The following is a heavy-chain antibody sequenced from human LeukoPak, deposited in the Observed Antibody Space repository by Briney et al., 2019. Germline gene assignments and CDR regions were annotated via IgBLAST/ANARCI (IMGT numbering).Heavy chain of an antibody. V-gene: IGHV3-30*18. Sequence: SCKASGYTFTSYYMHWVRQAPGKGLEWVAVISYDGGNKYYADSVKGRFTISRDNSKNTLYLQMNSLRAEDTAVYYCAKDQYRYCSSTSCYVFDYWGQGTLVTVSS. CDR1: GYTFTSYY. CDR2: ISYDGGNK. D-gene: IGHD2-2*01. J-gene: IGHJ4*02. CDR3: AKDQYRYCSSTSCYVFDY.